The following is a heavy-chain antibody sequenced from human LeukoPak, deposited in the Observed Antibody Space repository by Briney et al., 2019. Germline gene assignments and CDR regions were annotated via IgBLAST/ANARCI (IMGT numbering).Heavy chain of an antibody. CDR3: ARGGFIVAAGSMGWFDP. V-gene: IGHV4-38-2*02. Sequence: KPSETLSLTCTVSGYSISSGYFWRWLRQPPGKTLEWIGSIYHSGSTYYNPSLQSRVTISVDTSKNQFSLKLTSVTAADTAVYYCARGGFIVAAGSMGWFDPWGQGTLVTVSS. J-gene: IGHJ5*02. D-gene: IGHD6-13*01. CDR1: GYSISSGYF. CDR2: IYHSGST.